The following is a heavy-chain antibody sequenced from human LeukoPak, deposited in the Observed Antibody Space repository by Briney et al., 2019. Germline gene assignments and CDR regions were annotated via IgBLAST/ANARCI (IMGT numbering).Heavy chain of an antibody. D-gene: IGHD4-23*01. CDR1: GFTFSIYA. J-gene: IGHJ4*02. CDR3: AKDPRTVVTHFDY. CDR2: ISGSGGSP. V-gene: IGHV3-23*01. Sequence: GGSLRLSCAASGFTFSIYAMSCLRQAPGRGRGWVSSISGSGGSPYYAASVKGRFPLSRDNSKNTLYLQMTSLRAADTAVYYCAKDPRTVVTHFDYWGQGTLVTVSS.